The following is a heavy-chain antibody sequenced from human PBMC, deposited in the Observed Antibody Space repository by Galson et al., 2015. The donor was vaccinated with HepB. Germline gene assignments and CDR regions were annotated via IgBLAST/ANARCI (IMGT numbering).Heavy chain of an antibody. CDR3: ARGSYLGYYYDMDV. V-gene: IGHV1-69*13. CDR2: IIPIFGTA. CDR1: GGTFSTYA. D-gene: IGHD2/OR15-2a*01. Sequence: SVKVSCKASGGTFSTYAISWVRQAPGQGLEWMGGIIPIFGTANYAQKFQGRVTITADESTSTAYMELSSLRSEDTAIYYCARGSYLGYYYDMDVWGQGTTVTVSS. J-gene: IGHJ6*02.